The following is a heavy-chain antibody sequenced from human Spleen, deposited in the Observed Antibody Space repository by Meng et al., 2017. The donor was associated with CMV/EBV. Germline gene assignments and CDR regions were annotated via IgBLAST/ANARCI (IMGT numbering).Heavy chain of an antibody. CDR2: IKQDGSEK. CDR3: ARVGDYAFDL. CDR1: GFTFSSYW. J-gene: IGHJ2*01. D-gene: IGHD4-17*01. Sequence: RSCAASGFTFSSYWRSWVSQAPGKGLEWVANIKQDGSEKYYVDSVKGRFTISRDNAKNSLYLQMNSLRAEDTAVYYCARVGDYAFDLWGRGTLVTVSS. V-gene: IGHV3-7*01.